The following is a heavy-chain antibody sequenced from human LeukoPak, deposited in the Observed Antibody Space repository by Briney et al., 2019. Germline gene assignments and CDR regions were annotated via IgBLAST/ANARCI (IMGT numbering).Heavy chain of an antibody. J-gene: IGHJ6*02. CDR1: GGSISSYY. V-gene: IGHV4-59*08. D-gene: IGHD3-10*01. CDR2: IYYSGST. CDR3: ARFYGSGSYSRYYYYYGMDV. Sequence: SETLSLTCTVSGGSISSYYWSWIRQPPGKGLEWIGYIYYSGSTNYNPSLKSRVTISVDTSKNQFSLKLSSVTAADTAVYYCARFYGSGSYSRYYYYYGMDVWGQGTTVTVSS.